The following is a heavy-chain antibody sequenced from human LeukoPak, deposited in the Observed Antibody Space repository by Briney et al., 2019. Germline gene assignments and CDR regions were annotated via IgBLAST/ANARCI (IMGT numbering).Heavy chain of an antibody. Sequence: SDTLSLTCTVSGGSISSSSYYWGWIRQPPGKGLEWIGSIYYSGSTYYNPSLKSRVTISVDTSKNQFSLKLSSVTAADTAVYYCARDSGIVVVPAAIPWDAFDIWGQGTMVTVSS. J-gene: IGHJ3*02. CDR1: GGSISSSSYY. CDR2: IYYSGST. V-gene: IGHV4-39*07. D-gene: IGHD2-2*01. CDR3: ARDSGIVVVPAAIPWDAFDI.